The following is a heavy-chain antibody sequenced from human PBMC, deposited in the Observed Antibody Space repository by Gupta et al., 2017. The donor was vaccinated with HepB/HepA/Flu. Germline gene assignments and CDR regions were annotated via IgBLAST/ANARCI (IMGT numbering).Heavy chain of an antibody. D-gene: IGHD5/OR15-5a*01. CDR1: GFTFSSYA. Sequence: EVQLLESGGGLVQSGGSLRLSCAASGFTFSSYAMSWVRQAPGKGLEWVSVISGSGGSPYYAASVKGRFTISRDNSRDNSKNTLYLQMNSLRADDTAVYYCAKMEATVSTPFDYWGQGTLVTVSS. V-gene: IGHV3-23*01. CDR3: AKMEATVSTPFDY. J-gene: IGHJ4*02. CDR2: ISGSGGSP.